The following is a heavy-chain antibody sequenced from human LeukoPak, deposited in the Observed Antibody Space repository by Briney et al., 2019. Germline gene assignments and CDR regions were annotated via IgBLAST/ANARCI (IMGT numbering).Heavy chain of an antibody. CDR1: GGSISSYY. V-gene: IGHV4-4*07. J-gene: IGHJ6*03. D-gene: IGHD2-2*01. CDR2: IYTSGST. CDR3: ARGSICSSTSCYLSASYYYYYMDV. Sequence: KSSETLSLTCTVSGGSISSYYWSWIRQPAGKGLEWIGRIYTSGSTNYNPSLKSRVTMSVDTSKNQFSLKLSSVTAADTAVYYCARGSICSSTSCYLSASYYYYYMDVWGKGTTVTVSS.